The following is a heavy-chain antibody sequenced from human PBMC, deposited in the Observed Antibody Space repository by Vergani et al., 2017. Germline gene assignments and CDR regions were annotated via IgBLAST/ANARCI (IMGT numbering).Heavy chain of an antibody. V-gene: IGHV3-33*05. D-gene: IGHD3-22*01. CDR2: ISYDGSNE. J-gene: IGHJ4*02. Sequence: QGQLVESGGGIVQPGRSLTLSCVASRSTFKTYGMHWVRQAPGKGLELVAVISYDGSNEYYADSVKGRFTISRDNSKNTLSLQMNSLTAEDTAIYYCAGPQGTSAYYYGGFDYWGQGILVTVSS. CDR1: RSTFKTYG. CDR3: AGPQGTSAYYYGGFDY.